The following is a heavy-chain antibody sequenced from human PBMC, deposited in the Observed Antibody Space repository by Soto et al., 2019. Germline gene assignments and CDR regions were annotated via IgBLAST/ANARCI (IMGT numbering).Heavy chain of an antibody. Sequence: QVQLVESGGGVVQPGRSLRLSCAASGFTFSSYGMHWVRQAPGKGLEWVAVIWYDGSNKYYADSVKGRFTISRDNSKNSLYLPMNSLRAEDTAVYYCARDPHPGIGGSSDYWGQGTLVTVSS. V-gene: IGHV3-33*01. D-gene: IGHD1-26*01. J-gene: IGHJ4*02. CDR3: ARDPHPGIGGSSDY. CDR1: GFTFSSYG. CDR2: IWYDGSNK.